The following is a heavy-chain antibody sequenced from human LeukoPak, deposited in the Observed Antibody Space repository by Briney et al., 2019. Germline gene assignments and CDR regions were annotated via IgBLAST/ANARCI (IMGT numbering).Heavy chain of an antibody. CDR2: ISVSTSNI. Sequence: KTGGSLRLSCAASGFIFSTYSMNWVRQAPGKGLEWVSSISVSTSNIYYADSVKGRFTISRDNAKNSLYLQINSLRAEDTALYYCARSHYGSGSYPTDYWGQGTLVTVSS. CDR1: GFIFSTYS. V-gene: IGHV3-21*01. D-gene: IGHD3-10*01. J-gene: IGHJ4*02. CDR3: ARSHYGSGSYPTDY.